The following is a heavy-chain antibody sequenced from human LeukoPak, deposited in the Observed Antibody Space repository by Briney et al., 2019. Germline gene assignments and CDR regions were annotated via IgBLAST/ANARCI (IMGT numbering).Heavy chain of an antibody. CDR3: ARDSNGDYGFDY. V-gene: IGHV1-69*05. Sequence: SVKVSCKASGGTFSSYAISWVRQAPGQGHEWMGGIIPIFGTANYAQKFQGRVTITTDESTSTAYMELSSPRSEDTAVYYCARDSNGDYGFDYWGQGTLVTVSS. D-gene: IGHD4-17*01. CDR1: GGTFSSYA. J-gene: IGHJ4*02. CDR2: IIPIFGTA.